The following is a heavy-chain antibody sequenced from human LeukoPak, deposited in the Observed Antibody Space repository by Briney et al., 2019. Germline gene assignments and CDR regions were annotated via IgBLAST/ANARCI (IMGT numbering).Heavy chain of an antibody. CDR2: IKQDGSEK. CDR1: GFTFSSYA. D-gene: IGHD3-10*01. J-gene: IGHJ6*03. CDR3: ARDRPFLPGSGDMDV. V-gene: IGHV3-7*01. Sequence: PGGSLRLSCAASGFTFSSYAMSWVRQAPGKGLEWVANIKQDGSEKYYVDSVKGRFTISRDNAKNSLYLHMNSLRAEDTAVYYCARDRPFLPGSGDMDVWGKGTTVTVSS.